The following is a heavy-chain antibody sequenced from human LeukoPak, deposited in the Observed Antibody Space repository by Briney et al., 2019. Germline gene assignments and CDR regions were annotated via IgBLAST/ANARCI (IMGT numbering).Heavy chain of an antibody. V-gene: IGHV3-11*01. Sequence: GGSLRLSCVASGFTFSDYYMSWIRQAPGKGLEWLSYMSTTGYTIYYADSVKGRFTISRDNPKNSLYLQMNSLRAEDTAVYYCAKSLLTTATGTGRAFDIWGQGTMVTVSS. CDR2: MSTTGYTI. J-gene: IGHJ3*02. D-gene: IGHD4-11*01. CDR3: AKSLLTTATGTGRAFDI. CDR1: GFTFSDYY.